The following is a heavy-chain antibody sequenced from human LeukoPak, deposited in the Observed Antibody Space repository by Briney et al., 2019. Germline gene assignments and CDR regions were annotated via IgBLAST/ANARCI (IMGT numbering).Heavy chain of an antibody. CDR2: VYTSGST. CDR1: GGSISSGGYY. CDR3: VVGYNSGWPDY. Sequence: SETLSLTCNVSGGSISSGGYYWTWIRQSAGKGLEWIGRVYTSGSTNYNPSLKSRLTMSLDTSKNQFSLKLSSVTAADTAVYYCVVGYNSGWPDYWGQGTLVTVSS. V-gene: IGHV4-61*02. J-gene: IGHJ4*02. D-gene: IGHD6-19*01.